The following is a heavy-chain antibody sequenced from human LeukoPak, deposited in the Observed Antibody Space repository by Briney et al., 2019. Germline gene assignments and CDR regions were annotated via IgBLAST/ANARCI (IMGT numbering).Heavy chain of an antibody. Sequence: PGGSLRLSCAASGFTFSDYAMHWVRQAPGKGLEWVAAISYDGSYKYYADSVKGRFTISRDNSKNTLYLQMNSLKSEDTAVYYCATDIVVVTAHKYSSFGDYWGQGTLVTVSS. J-gene: IGHJ4*02. CDR1: GFTFSDYA. V-gene: IGHV3-30-3*01. CDR2: ISYDGSYK. D-gene: IGHD2-21*02. CDR3: ATDIVVVTAHKYSSFGDY.